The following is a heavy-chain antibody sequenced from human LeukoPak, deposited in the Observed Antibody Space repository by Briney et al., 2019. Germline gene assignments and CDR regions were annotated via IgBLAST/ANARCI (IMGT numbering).Heavy chain of an antibody. CDR1: GFTFSSYV. V-gene: IGHV3-23*01. D-gene: IGHD6-13*01. Sequence: GGSLRLSCAASGFTFSSYVISWVRQAPGKGLEWVSAISGSGGSTYYAYSVKGRFTVSRDNSKNTLYLQVSSLRAEDTAVYRCAKGGRITAVLPFDYWGQGTLVTVSS. CDR3: AKGGRITAVLPFDY. CDR2: ISGSGGST. J-gene: IGHJ4*02.